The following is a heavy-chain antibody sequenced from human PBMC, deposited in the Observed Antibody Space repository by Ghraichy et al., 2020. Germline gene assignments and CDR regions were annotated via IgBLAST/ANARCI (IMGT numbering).Heavy chain of an antibody. CDR3: ANLPYSSLSIDY. Sequence: GGSLRLSCAASGFTFSSYAMSWVRQAPGKGLEWVSAISGSGGSTYYADSVKGRFTISRDNSKNTLYLQMNSLRAEDTAVYYCANLPYSSLSIDYWGQGTLVTVSS. V-gene: IGHV3-23*01. D-gene: IGHD6-6*01. CDR1: GFTFSSYA. CDR2: ISGSGGST. J-gene: IGHJ4*02.